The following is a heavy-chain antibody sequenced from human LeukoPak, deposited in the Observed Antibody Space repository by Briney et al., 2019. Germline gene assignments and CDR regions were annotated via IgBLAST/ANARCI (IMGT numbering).Heavy chain of an antibody. Sequence: PGGSLRLSCAASGFTFSSYGMHWVRQAPGKGLEWVAVISYDGSNKYYADSVKGRFTISRDNSKNTLYLQMDGLRAEDTAVYYCARDEAAAGTFDYWGQGTLVTVSS. CDR1: GFTFSSYG. CDR2: ISYDGSNK. V-gene: IGHV3-30*03. J-gene: IGHJ4*02. CDR3: ARDEAAAGTFDY. D-gene: IGHD6-13*01.